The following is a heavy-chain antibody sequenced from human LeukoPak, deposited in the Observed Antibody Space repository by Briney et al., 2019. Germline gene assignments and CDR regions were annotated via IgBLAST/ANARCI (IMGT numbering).Heavy chain of an antibody. V-gene: IGHV4-31*03. D-gene: IGHD3-16*02. Sequence: SQTLSLTCTVSGGSISTSDLYWSWIRQHPGKGLEWIGYISKSGRTYYNPSLKSRITMSVDTSKSQFSLQLNSVTAADTAVYYCAGASHLGDLSLGRWGQGTLVTVSS. CDR1: GGSISTSDLY. CDR2: ISKSGRT. J-gene: IGHJ4*02. CDR3: AGASHLGDLSLGR.